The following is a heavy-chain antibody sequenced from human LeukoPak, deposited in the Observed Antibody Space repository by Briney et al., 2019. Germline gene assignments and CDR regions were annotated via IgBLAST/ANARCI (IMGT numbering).Heavy chain of an antibody. J-gene: IGHJ3*02. CDR2: IYYSGST. Sequence: SETLSLTCTVSGGSISSDYWSWIRQPPGKGLEWIGYIYYSGSTNYNPSLKSRVTISVDTSKNQFSLKLSSVTAADTAVYYCARDDPSIVGATENAFDIWGQGTMVTVSS. CDR3: ARDDPSIVGATENAFDI. D-gene: IGHD1-26*01. CDR1: GGSISSDY. V-gene: IGHV4-59*01.